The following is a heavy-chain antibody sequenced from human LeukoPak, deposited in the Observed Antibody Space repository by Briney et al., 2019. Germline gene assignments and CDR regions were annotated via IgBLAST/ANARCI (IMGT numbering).Heavy chain of an antibody. V-gene: IGHV4-59*01. J-gene: IGHJ6*02. CDR2: IYYSGST. Sequence: GSLRLSCAASGFTFSSYAMSWVRQAPGKGLEWIGYIYYSGSTNYNPSLKSRVTISVDTSKNQFSLKLSSVTAADTAVYYCARGRDGYNYDDYYYGMDVWGQGTTVTVSS. CDR3: ARGRDGYNYDDYYYGMDV. CDR1: GFTFSSYA. D-gene: IGHD5-24*01.